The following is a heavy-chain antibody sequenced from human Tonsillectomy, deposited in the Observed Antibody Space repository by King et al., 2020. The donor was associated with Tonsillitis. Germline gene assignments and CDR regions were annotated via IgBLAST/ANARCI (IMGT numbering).Heavy chain of an antibody. CDR3: AKDVDRNDWGGWFDA. V-gene: IGHV3-43*01. J-gene: IGHJ5*02. CDR2: ISWEGGST. Sequence: VQLVESGGVVVQPGGSLRLSCAASGFSFTDYTMHWVRQAPGKGLEWVSLISWEGGSTYYADSVRGRFTISRDNSENSLYLQMHSLSTEDTALYYCAKDVDRNDWGGWFDAWGQGTLVTVSS. CDR1: GFSFTDYT. D-gene: IGHD3-16*01.